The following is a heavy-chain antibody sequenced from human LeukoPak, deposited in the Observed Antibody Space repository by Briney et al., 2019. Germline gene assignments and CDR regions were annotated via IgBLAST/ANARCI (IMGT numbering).Heavy chain of an antibody. V-gene: IGHV1-24*01. Sequence: GASVKVSCKVSGYTLTELSMHWVRQAPGKGLGWMGGFDPEDGETIYAQKFQGRVTMTEDTSTDTAYMELSSLRSEDTAVYYCATGGYYYGSGSPPTSGWFDPWGQGTLVTVSS. J-gene: IGHJ5*02. CDR3: ATGGYYYGSGSPPTSGWFDP. D-gene: IGHD3-10*01. CDR1: GYTLTELS. CDR2: FDPEDGET.